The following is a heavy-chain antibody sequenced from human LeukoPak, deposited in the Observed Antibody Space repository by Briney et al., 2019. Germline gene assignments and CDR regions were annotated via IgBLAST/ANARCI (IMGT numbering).Heavy chain of an antibody. J-gene: IGHJ4*02. CDR1: GFSFSNNW. Sequence: GESLKISCQGSGFSFSNNWVGWVRQMPGKGLEWMGIIYPGDSDSRYSPSFQGQVTISADKSISTTYLQWSSLKASDTAMYYCARHTRASGSYYVDYWGQGTLVTVSS. D-gene: IGHD3-10*01. V-gene: IGHV5-51*01. CDR2: IYPGDSDS. CDR3: ARHTRASGSYYVDY.